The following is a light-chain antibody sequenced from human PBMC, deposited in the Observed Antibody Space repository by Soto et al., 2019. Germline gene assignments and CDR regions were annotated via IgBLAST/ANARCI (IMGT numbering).Light chain of an antibody. Sequence: QSALTRPASVSGSPGQSITISCTGTSSDVGGYNYVSWYQHHPGKAPKLMIYDVSNRPSGVSNRFSGSKSGNTASLTISGLQPEDEADYYCSSYTNSNTRQIVFGTGTQLTVL. J-gene: IGLJ1*01. CDR3: SSYTNSNTRQIV. CDR2: DVS. CDR1: SSDVGGYNY. V-gene: IGLV2-14*03.